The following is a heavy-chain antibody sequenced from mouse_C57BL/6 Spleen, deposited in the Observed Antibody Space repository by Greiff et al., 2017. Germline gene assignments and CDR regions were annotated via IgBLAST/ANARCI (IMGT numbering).Heavy chain of an antibody. CDR3: ARLDDGYSSYYFDY. Sequence: EVKVVESGAELVKPGASVKLSCTASGFNIKDYYMHWVKQRTEQGLEWIGRIDPEDGEPKYAPQFQGKATITADTSSNTAYLQLSSLTSDDTAVYYCARLDDGYSSYYFDYWGQGTTLTVSA. J-gene: IGHJ2*01. CDR2: IDPEDGEP. D-gene: IGHD2-3*01. CDR1: GFNIKDYY. V-gene: IGHV14-2*01.